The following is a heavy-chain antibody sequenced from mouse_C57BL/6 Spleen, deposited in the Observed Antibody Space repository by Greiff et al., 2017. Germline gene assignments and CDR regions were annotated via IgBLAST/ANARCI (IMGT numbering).Heavy chain of an antibody. D-gene: IGHD3-2*02. J-gene: IGHJ4*01. CDR1: GFTFSDYG. Sequence: EVKLVESGGGLVKPGGSLKLSCAASGFTFSDYGMHWVPQAPEKGLEWVAYISSGSSTIYYADTVKGRFTISRDNAKNTLFLQMTSLRSEDTAMYYCATLRLYAMDYWGQGTSVTVSS. V-gene: IGHV5-17*01. CDR3: ATLRLYAMDY. CDR2: ISSGSSTI.